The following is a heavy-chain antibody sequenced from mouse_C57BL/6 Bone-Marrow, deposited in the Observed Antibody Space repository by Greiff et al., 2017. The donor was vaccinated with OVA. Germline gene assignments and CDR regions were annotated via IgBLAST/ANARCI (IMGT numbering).Heavy chain of an antibody. Sequence: VQLQQSGAELVRPGASVTLSCKASGYTFTDYEMHWVKQTPVHGLEWIGAIDPETGGTAYNQKFKGKAILTADKSSSTAYMERRSLTSEDSAVYYCTRYGNYAWFAYWGQGTLVTVSA. V-gene: IGHV1-15*01. J-gene: IGHJ3*01. CDR3: TRYGNYAWFAY. CDR1: GYTFTDYE. D-gene: IGHD2-1*01. CDR2: IDPETGGT.